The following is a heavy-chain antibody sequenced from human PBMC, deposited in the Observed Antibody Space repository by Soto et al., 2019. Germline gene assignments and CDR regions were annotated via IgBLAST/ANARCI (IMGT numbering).Heavy chain of an antibody. J-gene: IGHJ4*02. CDR2: IYDGGRT. D-gene: IGHD7-27*01. CDR3: ARGPSGDKVDS. Sequence: QVQLQESGPGLVKPSQTLSLTCTVSGGSISTVDYWWSWIRQSPDMGLEWIGHIYDGGRTYNNPSLESRVTISVDTSKSQLSLTLRSVSAADTAVYYCARGPSGDKVDSWGQGTLVTVSS. V-gene: IGHV4-30-4*01. CDR1: GGSISTVDYW.